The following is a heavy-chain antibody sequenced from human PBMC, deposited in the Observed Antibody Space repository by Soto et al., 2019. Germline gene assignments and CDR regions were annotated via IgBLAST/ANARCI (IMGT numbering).Heavy chain of an antibody. Sequence: VGSLRLSCAASGLTFSYYPLYWVRRAPGKGLEWVSSISGIKNYIRYADSVKGRFTISRDNAKTSLYLQMNSLTAEDTAVYYCAREGVHNYTEYYFDYWGQGTLVTVSS. D-gene: IGHD3-10*01. V-gene: IGHV3-21*06. CDR3: AREGVHNYTEYYFDY. J-gene: IGHJ4*02. CDR1: GLTFSYYP. CDR2: ISGIKNYI.